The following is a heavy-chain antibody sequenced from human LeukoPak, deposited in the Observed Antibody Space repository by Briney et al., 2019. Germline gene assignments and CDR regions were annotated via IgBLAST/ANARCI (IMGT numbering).Heavy chain of an antibody. D-gene: IGHD1-14*01. J-gene: IGHJ6*02. CDR2: ISNDGSRK. CDR1: GFTFSRHG. CDR3: APGGIPPNYYYGMDV. Sequence: GGSLRLSCAPSGFTFSRHGMHWVRQAPGKGLEWVAIISNDGSRKYYAHSVEGRFTISRDNSKNSLYLQMNSLRAEDTAVYYCAPGGIPPNYYYGMDVWGQGTTVTVSS. V-gene: IGHV3-30*03.